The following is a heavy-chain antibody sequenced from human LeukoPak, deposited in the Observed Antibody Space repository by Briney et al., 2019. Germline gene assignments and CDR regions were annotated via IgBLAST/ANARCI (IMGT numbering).Heavy chain of an antibody. J-gene: IGHJ4*02. D-gene: IGHD6-13*01. CDR1: GYTFTAYY. V-gene: IGHV1-2*02. CDR2: INPNSGGT. Sequence: ASVKVSCKASGYTFTAYYMHWVRQAPGQGLDWMGWINPNSGGTNYAQKFQGRVTMTRDTSISTAYMELSSLRSEDMAVYYCARDRPMVRTLDYWGQGTLVTVSS. CDR3: ARDRPMVRTLDY.